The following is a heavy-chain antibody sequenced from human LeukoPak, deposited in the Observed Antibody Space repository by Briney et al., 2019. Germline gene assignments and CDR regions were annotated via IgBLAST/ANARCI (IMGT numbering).Heavy chain of an antibody. D-gene: IGHD3-10*01. CDR2: ISSSSSYI. CDR3: ARDITMVRGVIGYYYYYGMDV. V-gene: IGHV3-21*01. CDR1: GFTFSSYS. J-gene: IGHJ6*02. Sequence: GGSLRLSCAASGFTFSSYSMNWVRQAPGKGLEWVSSISSSSSYIYYADSVKGRFTISRDNAKNSLYLQMNSLRAEDTAVYYCARDITMVRGVIGYYYYYGMDVWGQGTTITVSS.